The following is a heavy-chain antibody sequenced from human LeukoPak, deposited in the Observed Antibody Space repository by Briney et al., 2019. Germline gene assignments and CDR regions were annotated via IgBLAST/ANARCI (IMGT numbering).Heavy chain of an antibody. CDR3: AKAKPKRDTD. CDR1: GFTXXSYA. CDR2: ISGSGGST. D-gene: IGHD1-1*01. Sequence: LXLSXXXSGFTXXSYAMSWVRQAPGKGLEWVSAISGSGGSTYYADSVKGRFTISRDNSKNTLYLQMNSLRAEDTAVYYCAKAKPKRDTDWGQGTLVTVSS. J-gene: IGHJ4*02. V-gene: IGHV3-23*01.